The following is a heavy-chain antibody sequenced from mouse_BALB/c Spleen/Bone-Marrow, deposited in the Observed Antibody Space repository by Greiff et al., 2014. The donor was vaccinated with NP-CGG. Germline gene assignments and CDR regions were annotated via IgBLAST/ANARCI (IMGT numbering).Heavy chain of an antibody. J-gene: IGHJ2*01. CDR2: IYPSDSYT. Sequence: QVQLQQSGAELVRPGASVKLYCKASGYTFTSYWINWMKQRPGQGLEWIGNIYPSDSYTNYNQKFKDRATLTVDKSSSTAYMQLSSPTSEDSAVYYCTRSYGSSYEYYFDYWGQGTTLTVS. CDR1: GYTFTSYW. V-gene: IGHV1-69*02. D-gene: IGHD1-1*01. CDR3: TRSYGSSYEYYFDY.